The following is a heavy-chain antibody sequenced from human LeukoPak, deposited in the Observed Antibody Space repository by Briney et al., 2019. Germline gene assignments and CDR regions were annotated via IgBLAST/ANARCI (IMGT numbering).Heavy chain of an antibody. J-gene: IGHJ2*01. V-gene: IGHV3-21*01. Sequence: PGGSLRLSCAASGLTFSSYGMNWVRQPPGKGLEWVSFVSIGGTYIYYADSVKGRFTISRDDAKNSLYLQMNSLTAEDTAEYYCARNKINTVTTGWYFDLWGRGTLVTVSS. CDR2: VSIGGTYI. D-gene: IGHD4-17*01. CDR1: GLTFSSYG. CDR3: ARNKINTVTTGWYFDL.